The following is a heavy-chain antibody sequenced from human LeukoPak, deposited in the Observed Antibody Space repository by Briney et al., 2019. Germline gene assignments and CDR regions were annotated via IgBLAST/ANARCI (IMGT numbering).Heavy chain of an antibody. CDR2: ISSDGSNY. CDR3: AKAPLACRTSGSYACGMDV. CDR1: GFTFSTYA. J-gene: IGHJ6*02. Sequence: GGSLRLSCAASGFTFSTYAMSWVRQAPGEGLEWMAVISSDGSNYYYADSVRGRFTISRDNSKNTLYLQMNSLRVEDTAVYYCAKAPLACRTSGSYACGMDVWGQGTTVAVSS. V-gene: IGHV3-30*18. D-gene: IGHD3-10*01.